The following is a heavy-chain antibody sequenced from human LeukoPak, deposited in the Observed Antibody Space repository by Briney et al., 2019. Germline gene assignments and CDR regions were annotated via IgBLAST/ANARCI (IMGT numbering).Heavy chain of an antibody. V-gene: IGHV3-53*01. Sequence: PGRSLRLSCVVSGLRFRNYGMHWVRQAPGKGLEWVSVLYSDDTTYYADSVKGRFTISRDNSKNTLYLQMNNLRAEDTAVYYCARGGGYYAIDYWGQGTLVTVSS. CDR2: LYSDDTT. J-gene: IGHJ4*02. D-gene: IGHD1-26*01. CDR3: ARGGGYYAIDY. CDR1: GLRFRNYG.